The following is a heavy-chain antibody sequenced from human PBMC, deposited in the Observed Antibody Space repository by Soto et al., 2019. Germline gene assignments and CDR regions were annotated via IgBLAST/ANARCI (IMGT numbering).Heavy chain of an antibody. CDR1: GFTFSGYW. V-gene: IGHV3-7*03. D-gene: IGHD4-17*01. CDR3: ARDDYGGNSYYYNGMDV. J-gene: IGHJ6*02. CDR2: INPDGSEK. Sequence: GGSLRLSCAVSGFTFSGYWMSWVRQAPGKGPEWVANINPDGSEKYYVDSVKGRFTISRDNAKKSLYLQMNSVRAEDTAVYYCARDDYGGNSYYYNGMDVWGQGTTVTVSS.